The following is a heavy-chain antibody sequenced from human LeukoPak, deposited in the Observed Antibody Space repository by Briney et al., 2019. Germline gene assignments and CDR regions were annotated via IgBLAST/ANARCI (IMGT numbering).Heavy chain of an antibody. V-gene: IGHV3-7*01. J-gene: IGHJ4*02. CDR2: IKTDGSEK. D-gene: IGHD3-10*01. Sequence: GGSLRLSCAASGFTFSSFWISWVRQAPGKGLEWVANIKTDGSEKYYVDSVKGRFTISRDNAKDSAYLQMNSLRVEDTAMYYCVRDAWFGESRAGGQGTLVTVSP. CDR3: VRDAWFGESRA. CDR1: GFTFSSFW.